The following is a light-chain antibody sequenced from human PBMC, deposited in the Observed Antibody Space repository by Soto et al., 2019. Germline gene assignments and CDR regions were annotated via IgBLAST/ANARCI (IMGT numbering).Light chain of an antibody. CDR1: QDISNY. J-gene: IGKJ5*01. CDR2: AAS. V-gene: IGKV1-16*01. Sequence: DIQMTQSPSSLSASVGHIVTITCQASQDISNYLNWYQQKPGKAPKRLIYAASSLQSGVPSRFSGSGSGTEFTLTISSLQSEDFAIYYCQQYDYWQLTFGQGTRLEIK. CDR3: QQYDYWQLT.